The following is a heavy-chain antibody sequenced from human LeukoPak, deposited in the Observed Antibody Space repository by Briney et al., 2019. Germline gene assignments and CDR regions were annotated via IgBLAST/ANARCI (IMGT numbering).Heavy chain of an antibody. J-gene: IGHJ4*02. D-gene: IGHD6-19*01. CDR3: AREILYGLVLGNFDY. V-gene: IGHV1-2*02. CDR2: INPNSGGT. Sequence: ASVKVSCKASGYTFTGYYMHWVRQAPGQGLEWMGWINPNSGGTNYAQKFQGRVTMTRDTSISTAYMELSRLRSDDTAVYYCAREILYGLVLGNFDYWGRGTLVTVSS. CDR1: GYTFTGYY.